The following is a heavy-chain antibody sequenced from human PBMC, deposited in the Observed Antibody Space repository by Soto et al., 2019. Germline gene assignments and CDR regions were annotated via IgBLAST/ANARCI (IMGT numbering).Heavy chain of an antibody. CDR1: GGSMNNYY. D-gene: IGHD3-9*01. V-gene: IGHV4-59*01. CDR3: ERVVSSGYSDA. Sequence: PSETLSLTCSVSGGSMNNYYWSWIRRPPGKGLEWIGYVHYSGTTRYNPPLKSRVTTSIDTSKNQFSLELTSVTAADTAMYFCERVVSSGYSDAWGQGNLVTVSS. J-gene: IGHJ5*02. CDR2: VHYSGTT.